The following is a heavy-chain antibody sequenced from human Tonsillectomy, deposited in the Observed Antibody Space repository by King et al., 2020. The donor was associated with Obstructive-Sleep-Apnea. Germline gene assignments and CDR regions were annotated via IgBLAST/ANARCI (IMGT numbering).Heavy chain of an antibody. CDR2: SYHSGST. V-gene: IGHV4-4*02. D-gene: IGHD3-10*01. CDR3: ARKGYYSLHFDY. J-gene: IGHJ4*02. Sequence: QLQESGPGLVKPSWTLSLTCAVSGGSISSNNWWSWVRQPPGKVLEWIGESYHSGSTNYNPSLKSRVTISVDKSKNQFSLKVNSVTAADTAVYYCARKGYYSLHFDYWGQGTLVTVSS. CDR1: GGSISSNNW.